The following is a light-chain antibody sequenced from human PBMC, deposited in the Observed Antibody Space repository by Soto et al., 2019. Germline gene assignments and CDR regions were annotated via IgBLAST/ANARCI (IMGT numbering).Light chain of an antibody. Sequence: DVQVTQSPSFVSASVGDRVTITCRASQGIGTWLAWYQQKPGQAPNLLIYGATNLQDGVPSRFSGSGLGTHFTLTIFGLQPEDSASYYCQQTNSFPITFGQGTRLEIK. V-gene: IGKV1D-12*01. CDR2: GAT. J-gene: IGKJ5*01. CDR1: QGIGTW. CDR3: QQTNSFPIT.